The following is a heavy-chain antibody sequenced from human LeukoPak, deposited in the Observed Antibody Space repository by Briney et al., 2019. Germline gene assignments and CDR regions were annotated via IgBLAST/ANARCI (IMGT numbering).Heavy chain of an antibody. Sequence: GGSLRLSCAASGFSIRSYWRHWVRQAPGKGLVWVSRINSDGSSTSYADSVKGRFTIPRDNAENTLYLHMNSLRVDDTAVYYCARETTCPIGTDCSCMDVWGKGTTVTVSS. CDR2: INSDGSST. D-gene: IGHD2/OR15-2a*01. J-gene: IGHJ6*03. CDR3: ARETTCPIGTDCSCMDV. CDR1: GFSIRSYW. V-gene: IGHV3-74*01.